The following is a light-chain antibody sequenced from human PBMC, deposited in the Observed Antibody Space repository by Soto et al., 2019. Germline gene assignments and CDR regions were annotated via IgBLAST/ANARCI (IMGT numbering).Light chain of an antibody. CDR2: FDD. CDR3: AAWDYSLDGVV. J-gene: IGLJ2*01. CDR1: TSNIGNNA. Sequence: QSVLTQPPSVSEAPRQRVTISCSGSTSNIGNNAVSWYQQFPGKAPTLIIYFDDLLPSGVSDRFSGSKSGTSASLAISGLQSEDEADYYCAAWDYSLDGVVFGGGTKLTVL. V-gene: IGLV1-36*01.